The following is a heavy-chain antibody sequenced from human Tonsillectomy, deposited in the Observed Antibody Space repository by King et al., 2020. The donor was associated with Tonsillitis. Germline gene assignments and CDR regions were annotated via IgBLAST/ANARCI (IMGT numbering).Heavy chain of an antibody. CDR1: GFIFSSYG. V-gene: IGHV3-48*01. CDR2: ISGSSSAI. J-gene: IGHJ4*02. CDR3: ARLYELERYFDY. D-gene: IGHD1-1*01. Sequence: VQLVESGGDLGQPGGSLRLSCAASGFIFSSYGMNWVRQAPGKGLEWVSFISGSSSAIYYADSVKGRFTISRDNAKNSLYLQMNSLRAEDTAVYYCARLYELERYFDYWGQGTLVTVSS.